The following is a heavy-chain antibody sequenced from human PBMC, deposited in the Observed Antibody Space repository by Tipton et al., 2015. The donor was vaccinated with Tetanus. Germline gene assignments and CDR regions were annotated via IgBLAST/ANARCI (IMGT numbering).Heavy chain of an antibody. D-gene: IGHD4-23*01. CDR1: GFTFNNYN. J-gene: IGHJ3*02. CDR2: ISTSSSTI. Sequence: AASGFTFNNYNMNWVRQAPGKGLEWVSYISTSSSTIYYAASVKGRFTISRDNAKNSLYLQMNTLRDEDTAVYYCARDQIQTRLPTAFDIWGQGTMVAVSS. V-gene: IGHV3-48*02. CDR3: ARDQIQTRLPTAFDI.